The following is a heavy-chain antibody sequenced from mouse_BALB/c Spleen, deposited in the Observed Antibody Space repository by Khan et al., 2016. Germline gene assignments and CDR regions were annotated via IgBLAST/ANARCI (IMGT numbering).Heavy chain of an antibody. V-gene: IGHV9-1*02. CDR1: GYTFTNYG. D-gene: IGHD2-1*01. J-gene: IGHJ3*01. CDR2: IKTYTGEP. Sequence: QIQLVQSGPELKKPGETVKISCKASGYTFTNYGMNWVKQAPGQGLKWMGWIKTYTGEPTYVDDFKGRFAFSLESSASTAYMQITNLTNEDMATYFCARYGNYEFFAFWGQGALVTVSA. CDR3: ARYGNYEFFAF.